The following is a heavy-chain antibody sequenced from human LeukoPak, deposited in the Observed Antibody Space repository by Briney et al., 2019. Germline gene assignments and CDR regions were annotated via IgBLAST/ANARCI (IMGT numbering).Heavy chain of an antibody. CDR3: ARGGETTVSDNWFDP. CDR1: GYAFTGYY. Sequence: ASVKVSCKASGYAFTGYYMHWVRQAPGQGLEWMGWINPNSGGTNYAQKFQGRVTMTRDTSISTAYMELSRLRSDDTAVYYCARGGETTVSDNWFDPWGQGTLVTVSS. D-gene: IGHD4-11*01. V-gene: IGHV1-2*02. CDR2: INPNSGGT. J-gene: IGHJ5*02.